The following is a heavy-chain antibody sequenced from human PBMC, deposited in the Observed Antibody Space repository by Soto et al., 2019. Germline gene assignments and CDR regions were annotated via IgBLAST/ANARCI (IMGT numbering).Heavy chain of an antibody. CDR1: GFTFDDYA. CDR2: ISWNSGSI. J-gene: IGHJ3*02. CDR3: AKDLLFRSTTGGAFDI. D-gene: IGHD2-2*01. V-gene: IGHV3-9*01. Sequence: GGSLRLSCAASGFTFDDYAMHWVRQAPGKGLEWVSGISWNSGSIGYADSVKGRFTISRDNAKNSLYLQMNSLRAEDTALYYCAKDLLFRSTTGGAFDIWGQGTMVTVSS.